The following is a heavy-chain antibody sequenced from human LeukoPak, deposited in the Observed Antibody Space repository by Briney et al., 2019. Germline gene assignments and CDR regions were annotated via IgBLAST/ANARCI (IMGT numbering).Heavy chain of an antibody. CDR1: GYTFTSYY. D-gene: IGHD2-2*01. V-gene: IGHV1-46*01. CDR2: INPSGGST. Sequence: APVKVSCKASGYTFTSYYMHWVRQAPGQGLEWMGIINPSGGSTSYAQKFQGRVTMTRDTSTSTVYMELSSLRSEDTAVYYCARDHCSSTSCYPLDYWGQGTLVTVSS. J-gene: IGHJ4*02. CDR3: ARDHCSSTSCYPLDY.